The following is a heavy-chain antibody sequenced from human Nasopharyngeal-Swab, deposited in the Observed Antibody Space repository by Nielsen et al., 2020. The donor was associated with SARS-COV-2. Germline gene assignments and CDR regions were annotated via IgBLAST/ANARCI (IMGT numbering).Heavy chain of an antibody. J-gene: IGHJ6*02. CDR3: ARVGATLFYYYGMDV. D-gene: IGHD1-26*01. CDR1: GYSCISYG. V-gene: IGHV1-18*01. CDR2: ISAYNGNT. Sequence: ASVKVPCKASGYSCISYGISWVRQAPGQGLEWMGWISAYNGNTNYAQKLQGRVTMTTDTSTSTAYMELRSLRSDDTAVYYCARVGATLFYYYGMDVWGQGTTVTVSS.